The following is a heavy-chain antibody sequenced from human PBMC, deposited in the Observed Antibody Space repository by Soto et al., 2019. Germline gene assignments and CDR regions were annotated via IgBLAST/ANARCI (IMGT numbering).Heavy chain of an antibody. Sequence: ALRLSCAASGFTFSSYGIHWVRQAPGKGLEWVAFISNAGSNKYYEDSVKGRFTISRDNSKSTLYLQMNSLRAEDTAVYYCAKDRLANPPYYYYYYGMDVWGQGTTVTVSS. J-gene: IGHJ6*02. D-gene: IGHD6-25*01. CDR2: ISNAGSNK. CDR3: AKDRLANPPYYYYYYGMDV. V-gene: IGHV3-30*18. CDR1: GFTFSSYG.